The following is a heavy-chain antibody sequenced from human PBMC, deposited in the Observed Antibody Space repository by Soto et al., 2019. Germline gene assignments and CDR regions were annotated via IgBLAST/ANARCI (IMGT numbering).Heavy chain of an antibody. CDR3: ARTDYGGNSVGWFDP. CDR2: IIPIFGTA. J-gene: IGHJ5*02. V-gene: IGHV1-69*12. D-gene: IGHD4-17*01. Sequence: QVQLVQSGAEVKKPGSSVKVSCKASGGTFSSYAISWVRQAPGQGLEWMGGIIPIFGTANYAQKFQGRVTITADEATSTAYRELSSLRSEDTAVYYCARTDYGGNSVGWFDPWGQGTLVTVSS. CDR1: GGTFSSYA.